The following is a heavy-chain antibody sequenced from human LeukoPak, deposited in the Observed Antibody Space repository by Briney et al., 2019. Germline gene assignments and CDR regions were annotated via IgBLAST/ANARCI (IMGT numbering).Heavy chain of an antibody. Sequence: PGGSLRLSCAACGFTFNNYGMNWVRQAPGKGLEWVSSISGGGETTYYADSAKGRFTISRDNSQNTLYLQMNSLRAEDTAVYYCARDYADYVGYFFFDYWGQGTLVTVSS. CDR1: GFTFNNYG. V-gene: IGHV3-23*01. CDR3: ARDYADYVGYFFFDY. J-gene: IGHJ4*02. CDR2: ISGGGETT. D-gene: IGHD4-17*01.